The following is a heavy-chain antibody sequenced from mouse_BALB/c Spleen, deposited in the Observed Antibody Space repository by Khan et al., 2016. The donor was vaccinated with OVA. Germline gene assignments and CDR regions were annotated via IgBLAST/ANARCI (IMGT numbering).Heavy chain of an antibody. CDR3: ARGYFGNYEFVY. CDR2: IFPGTGTT. Sequence: QVQLQQSGAELVKPGASVKLSCKTSGYTFTNYWIQWIKQRPGQGLGWIGQIFPGTGTTYSNQNFKGKATLTVDTSSNTAYMHLSSLTSEDSAVYFCARGYFGNYEFVYWGQGTLVTVSP. D-gene: IGHD2-1*01. CDR1: GYTFTNYW. V-gene: IGHV1S132*01. J-gene: IGHJ3*01.